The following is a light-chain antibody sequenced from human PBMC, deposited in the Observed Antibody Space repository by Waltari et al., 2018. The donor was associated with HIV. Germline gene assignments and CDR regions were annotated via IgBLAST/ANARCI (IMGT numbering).Light chain of an antibody. V-gene: IGLV1-40*01. J-gene: IGLJ3*02. Sequence: QSVLTQPPSVSGAPGQTVTISCTGSSSNIGANYDGHWFQQLPGRAPKVLVYGNIYRPPGVPDRFSGSKSGTSASLAITGLQADDEGYYYCQSYDTRSSGFLVFGGGTKVTVL. CDR2: GNI. CDR3: QSYDTRSSGFLV. CDR1: SSNIGANYD.